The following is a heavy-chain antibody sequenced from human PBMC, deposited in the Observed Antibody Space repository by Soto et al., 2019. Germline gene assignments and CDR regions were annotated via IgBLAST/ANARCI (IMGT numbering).Heavy chain of an antibody. Sequence: QVQLQQWGAGLLKPSETLSLTCAVYGGSLSDYYWSWIRQSPGKGLEWIGEIPPSGYTNYNPSLWSRVTMSLDTSKNQFSLKLTSVTAADTTVYYCARGRDEVKVGNVWGPGTTVTVS. J-gene: IGHJ6*02. CDR1: GGSLSDYY. CDR3: ARGRDEVKVGNV. CDR2: IPPSGYT. V-gene: IGHV4-34*01. D-gene: IGHD1-26*01.